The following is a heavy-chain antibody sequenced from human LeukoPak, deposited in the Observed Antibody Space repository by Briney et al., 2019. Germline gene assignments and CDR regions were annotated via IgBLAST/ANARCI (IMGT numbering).Heavy chain of an antibody. Sequence: GGSLRLSCAASGFTFSSYWMHWVRQAPGKGLVWVSRISTDGTYTEYADSVKGRFTISRDNAKDTLYLQVNSLRTEDTAVYYCAITVDCRATTDCYSYFHHWGQGTLVTVSS. CDR1: GFTFSSYW. V-gene: IGHV3-74*03. CDR3: AITVDCRATTDCYSYFHH. D-gene: IGHD2-21*02. J-gene: IGHJ1*01. CDR2: ISTDGTYT.